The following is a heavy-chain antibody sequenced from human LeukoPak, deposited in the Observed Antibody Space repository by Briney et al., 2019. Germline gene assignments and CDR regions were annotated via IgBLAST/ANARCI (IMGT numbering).Heavy chain of an antibody. CDR1: AYTFTAYY. Sequence: ASVKVSCKASAYTFTAYYIHWVREAPGQGLEWMGWINPNSGGTNYAQKFQGRVTMTRDTSISTAYMELSRLRSDDTAVYYCARVVSYLFDPWGQGTLVTVSS. CDR3: ARVVSYLFDP. V-gene: IGHV1-2*02. CDR2: INPNSGGT. J-gene: IGHJ5*02. D-gene: IGHD2-8*01.